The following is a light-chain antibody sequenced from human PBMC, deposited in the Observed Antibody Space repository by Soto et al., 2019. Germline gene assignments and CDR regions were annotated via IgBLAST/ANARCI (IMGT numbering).Light chain of an antibody. J-gene: IGKJ3*01. CDR3: QQYGSSPLFT. V-gene: IGKV3-20*01. CDR2: DAS. CDR1: QSVSDY. Sequence: EIVLTQSPATLSLSPGERATLSCRASQSVSDYLAWYQQKPGQAPRLLISDASNRATGIPARFSGSGSGTDFTLTISRLEPEDFAVYYCQQYGSSPLFTVGPGTKVDIK.